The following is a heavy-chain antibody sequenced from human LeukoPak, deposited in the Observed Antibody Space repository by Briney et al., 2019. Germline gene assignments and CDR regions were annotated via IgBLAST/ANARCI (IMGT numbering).Heavy chain of an antibody. CDR1: GGSISSGGYY. Sequence: PSETLSLTCTVSGGSISSGGYYWSWIRQHPGKCLEWIGYIYYSGSTYYNPSLKSRVTISVDTSKNQFSLKLSSVTAADTAVYYCARAINDFVVWDPWGQGTLVTVSS. CDR3: ARAINDFVVWDP. V-gene: IGHV4-31*03. CDR2: IYYSGST. J-gene: IGHJ5*02. D-gene: IGHD3-3*01.